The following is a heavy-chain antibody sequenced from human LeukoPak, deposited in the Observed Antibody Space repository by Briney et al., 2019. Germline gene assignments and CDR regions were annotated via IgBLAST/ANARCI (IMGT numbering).Heavy chain of an antibody. D-gene: IGHD4-17*01. J-gene: IGHJ4*02. CDR1: GYTLTELS. Sequence: RASVKVSCKVSGYTLTELSMHWVRQAPGKGLEWMGGFDPEDGETIYAQKFQGRVTMTEDTSTDTAYMELRSLRSDDTAIYYCAGAVTVTTGPLGYWGQGTLVTVSS. CDR3: AGAVTVTTGPLGY. V-gene: IGHV1-24*01. CDR2: FDPEDGET.